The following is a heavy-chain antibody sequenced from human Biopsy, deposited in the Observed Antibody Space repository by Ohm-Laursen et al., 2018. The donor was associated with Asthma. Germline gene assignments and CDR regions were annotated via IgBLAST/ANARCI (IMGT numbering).Heavy chain of an antibody. Sequence: SLRLSCSASGFTFRVFALHWVRQAPGKGPEWVALISYDGSRQYYAGSVRGRFTISRDNAKNSLYLQMNSLRAEDTAVYYCARTFHFWSPYHAEHYQLWGQGTLVTVPS. CDR2: ISYDGSRQ. D-gene: IGHD3-3*02. CDR1: GFTFRVFA. J-gene: IGHJ1*01. CDR3: ARTFHFWSPYHAEHYQL. V-gene: IGHV3-30-3*01.